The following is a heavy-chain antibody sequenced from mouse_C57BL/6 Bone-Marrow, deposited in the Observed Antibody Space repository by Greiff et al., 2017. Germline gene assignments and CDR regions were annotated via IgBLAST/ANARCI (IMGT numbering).Heavy chain of an antibody. CDR2: IYPGGGYT. Sequence: QVQLQQSGAELVRPGTSVKMSCKASGYTFTNYWIGWAKQRPGHGLEWIGDIYPGGGYTNYNEKFKGKATLTADKSSSTAYMQFSSLTSEDSAIYYCARGTTTAMDYWGQGTSVTVSS. CDR1: GYTFTNYW. D-gene: IGHD1-1*01. J-gene: IGHJ4*01. CDR3: ARGTTTAMDY. V-gene: IGHV1-63*01.